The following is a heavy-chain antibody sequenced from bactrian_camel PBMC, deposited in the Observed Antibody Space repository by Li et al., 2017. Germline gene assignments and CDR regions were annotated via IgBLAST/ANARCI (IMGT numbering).Heavy chain of an antibody. Sequence: VQLVESGGGSVQAGGSLKLSCVGFGDPFSANCMGWFRQAPGKEREGVAVISSDGTAVYTESAKGRFTISQDNSKNTTYLQLNNLKPEDTAIYYCARRRWATTSTCNLRVAYNDWGRGTQVTVS. J-gene: IGHJ4*01. CDR2: ISSDGTA. V-gene: IGHV3S53*01. D-gene: IGHD1*01. CDR1: GDPFSANC. CDR3: ARRRWATTSTCNLRVAYND.